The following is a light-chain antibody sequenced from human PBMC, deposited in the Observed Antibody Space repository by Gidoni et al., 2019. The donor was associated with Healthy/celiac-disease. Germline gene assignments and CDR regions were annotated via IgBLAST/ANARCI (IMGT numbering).Light chain of an antibody. Sequence: DIQMTQSPSTLSASVGDRVTITCRASQSISSWLAWYQQKTGKAPKLLIYKASSLESGVPSRFSGSGSGTEFTLTISRLQPDDFATYYCQQSLGTFXXXTKVEIK. CDR1: QSISSW. CDR2: KAS. V-gene: IGKV1-5*03. J-gene: IGKJ1*01. CDR3: QQSLGT.